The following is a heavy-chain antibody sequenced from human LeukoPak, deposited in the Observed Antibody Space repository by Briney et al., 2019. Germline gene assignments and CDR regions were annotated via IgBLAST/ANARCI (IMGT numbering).Heavy chain of an antibody. CDR1: GGSFSTYY. CDR2: INHSGST. D-gene: IGHD6-19*01. CDR3: ARDPVAGIRAYNWFDP. Sequence: SETLSLTCAVYGGSFSTYYWSWIRQPPGKGLEWIGEINHSGSTNYNPSLKSRVTISVDTSKNQFSLKLSSVTAADTAVYYCARDPVAGIRAYNWFDPWGQGTLVTVSS. V-gene: IGHV4-34*01. J-gene: IGHJ5*02.